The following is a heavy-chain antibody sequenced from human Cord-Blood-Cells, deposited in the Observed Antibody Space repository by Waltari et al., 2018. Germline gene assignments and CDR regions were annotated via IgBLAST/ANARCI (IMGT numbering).Heavy chain of an antibody. CDR3: AKDFDCSSTSCPHWFDP. CDR1: GFTFSSYA. CDR2: ISGSGGST. D-gene: IGHD2-2*01. V-gene: IGHV3-23*01. J-gene: IGHJ5*02. Sequence: EVQLLESGGGLVQPGGSLRLSCAASGFTFSSYAMGWVRQAPGKGLEWVSAISGSGGSTYYADSVKGRFTISRDNSKNTLYLQMNSLRAEDTAVYYCAKDFDCSSTSCPHWFDPWGQGTLVTVSS.